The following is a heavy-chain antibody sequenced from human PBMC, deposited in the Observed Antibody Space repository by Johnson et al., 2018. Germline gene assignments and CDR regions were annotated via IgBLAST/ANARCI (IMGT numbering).Heavy chain of an antibody. V-gene: IGHV4-59*01. Sequence: QVQLQESGPGLVKPSETLSLTCTVSGGSISSYHWSWIRQPPGKGLEWIGKIHYSGSTRYNPSLKSRVTISVDTSKNQFSLKLSSVTAADTAVYSCARGLYSSSWDYYYNCYMDVWDKGTTVTVSS. CDR2: IHYSGST. CDR1: GGSISSYH. J-gene: IGHJ6*03. CDR3: ARGLYSSSWDYYYNCYMDV. D-gene: IGHD6-13*01.